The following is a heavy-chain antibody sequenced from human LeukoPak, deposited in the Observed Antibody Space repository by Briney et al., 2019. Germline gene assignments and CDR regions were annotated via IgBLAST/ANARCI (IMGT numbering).Heavy chain of an antibody. D-gene: IGHD3-22*01. Sequence: GGSLRLSCAASGFTVSSNYMSWVRQAPGKGLEWVSVIYSGGSTYYADSVKGRFTISRDNSKNTLYLQMNSLRAEDTAVYYCARDGNYYDSSGPEDYWGQGTLVTVSS. CDR2: IYSGGST. V-gene: IGHV3-66*01. CDR3: ARDGNYYDSSGPEDY. J-gene: IGHJ4*02. CDR1: GFTVSSNY.